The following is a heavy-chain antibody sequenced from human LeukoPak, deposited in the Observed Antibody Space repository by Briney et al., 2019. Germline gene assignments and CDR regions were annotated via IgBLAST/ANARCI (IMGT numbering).Heavy chain of an antibody. CDR1: GFTFSSYG. CDR3: AKDPGQQQLVRNGYFDY. J-gene: IGHJ4*02. D-gene: IGHD6-13*01. Sequence: PGRSLRLSCAASGFTFSSYGMHWVRQAPGKGLEWVAVIWYDGSNKYYADSVKGRFTISRDNSKNTLYLQMNSLRAEDTAVYYCAKDPGQQQLVRNGYFDYWGQGTLVTVSS. CDR2: IWYDGSNK. V-gene: IGHV3-33*06.